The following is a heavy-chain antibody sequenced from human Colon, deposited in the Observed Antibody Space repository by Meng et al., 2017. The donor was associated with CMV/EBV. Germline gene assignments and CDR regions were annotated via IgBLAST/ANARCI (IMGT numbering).Heavy chain of an antibody. Sequence: SCQGSGYTLTYGWIAWVRQMPGKGLEWMAIIYPGSSDARYSPSFQGRVTVSADKSTDTAYLQWLSLKASDTAMYYCARGVISKPFDYWGQGTLVTVSS. J-gene: IGHJ4*02. D-gene: IGHD3-3*01. CDR3: ARGVISKPFDY. CDR2: IYPGSSDA. CDR1: GYTLTYGW. V-gene: IGHV5-51*01.